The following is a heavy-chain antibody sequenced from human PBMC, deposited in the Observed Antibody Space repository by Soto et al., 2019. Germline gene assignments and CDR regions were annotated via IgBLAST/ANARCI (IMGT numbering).Heavy chain of an antibody. V-gene: IGHV1-3*01. J-gene: IGHJ6*02. CDR2: INAGNGNT. CDR3: ARDPSYYGMDV. Sequence: GASVKVSCKASGYTFTSYAMHWVRQAPGQRLEWMGWINAGNGNTKYSQKFQGRVTITRDTSASTAYMELSSLRSEDTAVYYCARDPSYYGMDVWAQGTTVPVSS. CDR1: GYTFTSYA.